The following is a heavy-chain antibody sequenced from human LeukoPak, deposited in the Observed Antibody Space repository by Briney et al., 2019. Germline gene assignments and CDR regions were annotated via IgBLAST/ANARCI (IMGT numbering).Heavy chain of an antibody. CDR2: IRQDGSDK. Sequence: PGGSLRLSCAISGFTSTTAWMTWVRQAPGKGLEWVADIRQDGSDKYYVDSVKGRFIISRDNARNTVFLQMNSLRVEDTAVYYCVRAPAGLLNFEGDPWVFWGQGALVTVSS. J-gene: IGHJ4*02. CDR3: VRAPAGLLNFEGDPWVF. D-gene: IGHD2-2*01. V-gene: IGHV3-7*01. CDR1: GFTSTTAW.